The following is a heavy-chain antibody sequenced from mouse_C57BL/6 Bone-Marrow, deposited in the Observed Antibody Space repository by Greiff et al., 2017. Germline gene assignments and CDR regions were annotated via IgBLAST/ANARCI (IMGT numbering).Heavy chain of an antibody. CDR1: GYNITDDY. D-gene: IGHD1-1*01. J-gene: IGHJ2*01. CDR3: TFITTVVATNFVD. V-gene: IGHV14-4*01. Sequence: VQLQQSGAELVRPGASVKLSCTASGYNITDDYMHWVKQRPVQGLEWIGWIDPENGGTEYASKFQGKATITADTSSNTAYLQLSSLTSADTAVYYCTFITTVVATNFVDWGEKTTLSHSP. CDR2: IDPENGGT.